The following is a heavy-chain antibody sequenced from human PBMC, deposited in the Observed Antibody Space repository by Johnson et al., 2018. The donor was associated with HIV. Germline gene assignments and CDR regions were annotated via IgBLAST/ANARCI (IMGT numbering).Heavy chain of an antibody. Sequence: VQLVESGGGSVQPGGSLRLSCAAYGFSISNYDMHWVRQVTGKRLEWVSGIATTGDTYYLGSVKGRFTISRENAKNSLYLQVNSLRAGDTALYYCARGSYDGDAFDIWGQGTMVTVSS. J-gene: IGHJ3*02. V-gene: IGHV3-13*01. CDR1: GFSISNYD. CDR3: ARGSYDGDAFDI. D-gene: IGHD1-26*01. CDR2: IATTGDT.